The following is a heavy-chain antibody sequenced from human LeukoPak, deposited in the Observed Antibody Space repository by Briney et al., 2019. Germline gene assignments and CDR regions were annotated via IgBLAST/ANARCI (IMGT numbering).Heavy chain of an antibody. D-gene: IGHD3-10*01. CDR3: ARHVFYGSGSYYYYYYYMDV. CDR2: IYYSGST. J-gene: IGHJ6*03. V-gene: IGHV4-34*01. CDR1: GGSFSGYY. Sequence: SETLSLTCAVYGGSFSGYYWSWIRQPPGKGLEWIGSIYYSGSTYYNPSLKSRVTISVDTSKNQFSLKLSSVTAADTAVYYCARHVFYGSGSYYYYYYYMDVWGKGATVTISS.